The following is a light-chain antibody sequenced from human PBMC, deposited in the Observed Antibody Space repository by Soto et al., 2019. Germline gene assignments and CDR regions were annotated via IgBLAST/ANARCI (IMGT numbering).Light chain of an antibody. CDR2: DAS. J-gene: IGKJ5*01. Sequence: DIEMTQSPSSLSASVGDRVTITCQASQDISNYLNWYQQKTGGAPKLLIYDASSLESGVSSRFSGSGSGTHFTFTISSLQPYDIATYYCQQYEDFPLTFGQGTRLDIK. V-gene: IGKV1-33*01. CDR3: QQYEDFPLT. CDR1: QDISNY.